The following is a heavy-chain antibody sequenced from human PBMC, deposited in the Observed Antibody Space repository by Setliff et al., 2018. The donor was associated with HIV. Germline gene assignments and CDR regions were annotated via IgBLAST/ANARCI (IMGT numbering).Heavy chain of an antibody. CDR1: GYTFTSYY. CDR3: ARAGRSGSYNHYYYYYMDF. J-gene: IGHJ6*03. Sequence: GASVKVSCKASGYTFTSYYMHWVRQAPGQGLEWMGIINPSGGSTNYAQKFQGRVTMTRDTYTSTVYMELSSLRSEDTAVYYCARAGRSGSYNHYYYYYMDFWGKGTTVTVSS. CDR2: INPSGGST. V-gene: IGHV1-46*01. D-gene: IGHD1-26*01.